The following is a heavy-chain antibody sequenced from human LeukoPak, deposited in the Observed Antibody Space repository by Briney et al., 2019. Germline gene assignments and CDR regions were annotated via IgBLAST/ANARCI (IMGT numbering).Heavy chain of an antibody. CDR1: GYTFTSYG. V-gene: IGHV1-18*01. D-gene: IGHD2-8*01. CDR3: AREGPVVLKEGVRPSRYYYYYMDV. Sequence: GASVKVSCKASGYTFTSYGISWVRQAPGQGLEWMGWISAYNGNTNYAQKLQGRVTMTTDTSTSTAYMELRSLRSDDTAVYYCAREGPVVLKEGVRPSRYYYYYMDVWGKGTTVTVSS. CDR2: ISAYNGNT. J-gene: IGHJ6*03.